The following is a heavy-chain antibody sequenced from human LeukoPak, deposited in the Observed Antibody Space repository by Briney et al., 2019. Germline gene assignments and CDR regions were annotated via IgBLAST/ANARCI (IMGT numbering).Heavy chain of an antibody. CDR2: ISYDGSNK. CDR3: ARVMGRYCSSTSCYVDY. CDR1: GLTFSSYA. V-gene: IGHV3-30*04. Sequence: GGSLRLSCAASGLTFSSYAMHWVRQAPAKGLEWVAVISYDGSNKYYADSVKGRFTISRDNSKSTLYLQMNSLRAEDTAVYYCARVMGRYCSSTSCYVDYWGQGTLVTVSS. D-gene: IGHD2-2*01. J-gene: IGHJ4*02.